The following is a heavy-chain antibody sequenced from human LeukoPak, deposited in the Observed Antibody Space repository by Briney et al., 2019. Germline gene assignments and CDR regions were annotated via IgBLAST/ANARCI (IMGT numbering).Heavy chain of an antibody. J-gene: IGHJ4*02. CDR2: IHTSGST. CDR1: GGSISGGRYY. D-gene: IGHD3-22*01. CDR3: ARGPIPDSNGYYYYFDY. V-gene: IGHV4-61*02. Sequence: SETLSLTCTVSGGSISGGRYYWSWVRQPAGKGLEWIGRIHTSGSTNYNPSLKSRVAMSIDTSKNQFSLNLTSVTAADTAVYYCARGPIPDSNGYYYYFDYWGQGTLVTVSS.